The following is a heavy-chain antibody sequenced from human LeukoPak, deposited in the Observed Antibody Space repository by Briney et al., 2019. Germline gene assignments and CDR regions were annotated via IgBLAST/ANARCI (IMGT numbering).Heavy chain of an antibody. CDR1: GGSFSGYY. V-gene: IGHV4-34*01. J-gene: IGHJ6*03. D-gene: IGHD4-17*01. CDR2: INHGGSN. CDR3: ARGATVTTILVYYHYYMDV. Sequence: PSETLSLTCAGYGGSFSGYYWSWIRQPPGKGLEWIGEINHGGSNNYNPSLKSRVTISVDTSKNQFYLKLSSVTAANTAVYYCARGATVTTILVYYHYYMDVWGKGTTVTVSS.